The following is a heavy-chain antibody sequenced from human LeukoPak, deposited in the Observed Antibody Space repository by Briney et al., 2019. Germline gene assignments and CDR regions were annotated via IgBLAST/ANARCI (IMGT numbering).Heavy chain of an antibody. D-gene: IGHD2-15*01. CDR1: YW. CDR3: ARRCGGSCGGYFDY. J-gene: IGHJ4*02. V-gene: IGHV5-51*01. CDR2: IYPGDSDT. Sequence: YWSWIRQHPGKGLEWMGIIYPGDSDTRYSPSFQGQVTISADKSISTAYLQWSSLKASDTAMYYRARRCGGSCGGYFDYWGQGTLVTVSS.